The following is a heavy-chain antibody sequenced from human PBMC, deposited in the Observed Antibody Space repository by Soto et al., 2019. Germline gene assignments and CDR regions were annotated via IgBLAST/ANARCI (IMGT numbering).Heavy chain of an antibody. Sequence: QVQLVQSGAEVKKPGSSVKVSCKASGGTFSSYTISWVRQAPGQGLEWMGRIIPILGIANYAQKFQGRVTITADKSTSTAYMELSSLRSEDTAVYYCAREGHPPRGGMDVWGQGTTVTVSS. CDR1: GGTFSSYT. J-gene: IGHJ6*02. CDR3: AREGHPPRGGMDV. D-gene: IGHD3-10*01. V-gene: IGHV1-69*08. CDR2: IIPILGIA.